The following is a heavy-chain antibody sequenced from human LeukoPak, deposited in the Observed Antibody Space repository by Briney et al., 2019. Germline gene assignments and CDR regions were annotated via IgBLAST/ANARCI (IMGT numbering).Heavy chain of an antibody. D-gene: IGHD3-10*01. J-gene: IGHJ4*02. V-gene: IGHV4-31*02. CDR3: ASGAYSKEGSHYNDTDY. CDR2: YYSGTT. Sequence: YYSGTTYYNPSLKSRLTISVDTSKNQFSLKLSSVTAADTAVYYCASGAYSKEGSHYNDTDYWGQGTLVTVSS.